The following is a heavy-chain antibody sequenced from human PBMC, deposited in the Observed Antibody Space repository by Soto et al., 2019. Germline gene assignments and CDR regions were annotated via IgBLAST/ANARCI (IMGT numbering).Heavy chain of an antibody. D-gene: IGHD3-10*01. V-gene: IGHV4-61*08. Sequence: QVQLQESGPGLVKPSETLSLTCTVSGDSVSSSDYYWMWIRQPPGKGLEWLGYISNSGGSNHSPALKSRVFISGDTSKNQFSLKLSSVIAADTAVYYCASAYYYGSGRGRSMDVWGQGITVTVSS. J-gene: IGHJ6*02. CDR1: GDSVSSSDYY. CDR3: ASAYYYGSGRGRSMDV. CDR2: ISNSGGS.